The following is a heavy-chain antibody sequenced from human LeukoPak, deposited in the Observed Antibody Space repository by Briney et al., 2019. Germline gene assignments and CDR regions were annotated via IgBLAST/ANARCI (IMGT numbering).Heavy chain of an antibody. V-gene: IGHV3-21*01. CDR2: ISSTSSYI. D-gene: IGHD2-15*01. CDR1: GFTFSSYT. Sequence: GGSLRLSCAASGFTFSSYTMNWVRQAPGKGLEWVSSISSTSSYIYYADSVKGRFTISRDNAKNLLYLQMNSLRAEDTAVYYCAGEGFPAAYDYWGQGTLVTVSS. CDR3: AGEGFPAAYDY. J-gene: IGHJ4*02.